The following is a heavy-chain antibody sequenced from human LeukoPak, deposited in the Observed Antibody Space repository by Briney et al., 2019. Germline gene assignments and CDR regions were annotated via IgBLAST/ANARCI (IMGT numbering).Heavy chain of an antibody. Sequence: SETLSLTCTVSGGSISSFYWSWIRQPPGKGLEWIGYIHYDGSTSYNPSLKSRVTMSVDTSKNQFSLRLRSVTAADTAVYYCARRAGYTSSWYEYWGQGTLVTVSS. D-gene: IGHD6-13*01. CDR3: ARRAGYTSSWYEY. CDR2: IHYDGST. V-gene: IGHV4-59*01. J-gene: IGHJ4*02. CDR1: GGSISSFY.